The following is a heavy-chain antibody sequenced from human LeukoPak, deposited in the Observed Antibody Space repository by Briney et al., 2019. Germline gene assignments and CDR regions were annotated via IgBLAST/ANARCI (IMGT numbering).Heavy chain of an antibody. CDR2: INPGGGNT. J-gene: IGHJ3*02. CDR3: ARVWNWGSSDAFDI. D-gene: IGHD7-27*01. Sequence: ASVKVSCKASGYTFARYYIHWVRQAPGQRLEWMGIINPGGGNTNYAQKFQGRVTVTRDTSTTTVYLELSSLRSEDTAVYYCARVWNWGSSDAFDIWGQGTMVTVSS. V-gene: IGHV1-46*01. CDR1: GYTFARYY.